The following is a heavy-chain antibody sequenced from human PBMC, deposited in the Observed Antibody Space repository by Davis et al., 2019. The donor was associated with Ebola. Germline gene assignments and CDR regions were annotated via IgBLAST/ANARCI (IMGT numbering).Heavy chain of an antibody. Sequence: GESLKISCAASGFTFSHYWMHWVRQAPGKGLVWVSRIYSDGSTTSYADSVKGRFTISRDNPKNTLYLQLNSLRAEDTAVYYCAQDMIEEGLSSPHPDFQHWGQGTLVTVSS. V-gene: IGHV3-74*01. CDR1: GFTFSHYW. CDR2: IYSDGSTT. J-gene: IGHJ1*01. CDR3: AQDMIEEGLSSPHPDFQH. D-gene: IGHD3-22*01.